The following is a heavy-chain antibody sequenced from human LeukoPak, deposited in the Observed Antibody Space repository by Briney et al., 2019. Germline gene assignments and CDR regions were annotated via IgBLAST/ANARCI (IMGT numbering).Heavy chain of an antibody. CDR1: GGSISSYY. J-gene: IGHJ4*02. CDR3: ARTTRYYDSSGCFDF. V-gene: IGHV4-59*08. D-gene: IGHD3-22*01. Sequence: SETLSLTCTVSGGSISSYYWSWIRQPPGEGLEWIAYIYYSGSTNYNPSLKSRVTISVDTSQNQFSLKLSSVTAADTAVYYCARTTRYYDSSGCFDFWGQGTLVSVSS. CDR2: IYYSGST.